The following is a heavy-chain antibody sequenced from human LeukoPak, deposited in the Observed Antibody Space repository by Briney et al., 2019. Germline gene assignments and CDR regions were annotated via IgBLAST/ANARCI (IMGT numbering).Heavy chain of an antibody. J-gene: IGHJ3*02. CDR2: IYPGDSDT. D-gene: IGHD6-13*01. Sequence: GESLKISCKGSGYSFTSYWIGWVRQMPGKGLEWMGIIYPGDSDTRYSPSFQGQVTISADKSISTAYLQWSSLKASDTAMYYCARPYRRPPIAAAGTMGLAFDIWGQGTMVTVSS. V-gene: IGHV5-51*01. CDR3: ARPYRRPPIAAAGTMGLAFDI. CDR1: GYSFTSYW.